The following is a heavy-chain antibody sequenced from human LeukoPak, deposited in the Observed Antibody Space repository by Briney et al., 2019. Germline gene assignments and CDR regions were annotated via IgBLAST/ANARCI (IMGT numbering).Heavy chain of an antibody. V-gene: IGHV3-30-3*01. D-gene: IGHD3-10*01. CDR3: AREGYYGSGSPPSLYFDY. J-gene: IGHJ4*02. CDR1: GFTFRNYV. CDR2: TSSDLNVK. Sequence: PGGSLRLSCAASGFTFRNYVIHWVRQAPGKGLEWVAVTSSDLNVKLYADSVKGRFTISIDNSRSTLYLQMNSLRPEDTAIYYCAREGYYGSGSPPSLYFDYWGQGTLVTVSS.